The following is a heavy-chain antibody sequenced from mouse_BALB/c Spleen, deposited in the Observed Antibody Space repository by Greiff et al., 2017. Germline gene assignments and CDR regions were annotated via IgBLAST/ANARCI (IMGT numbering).Heavy chain of an antibody. Sequence: EVQLQQSGAELVRPGSSVKISCKASGYAFSSYWMNWVKQRPEQGLEWIGWIDPENGNTIYDPKFQGKASITADTSSNTAYLQLSSLTSEDTAVYYCARPGTGYFDYWGQGTTLTVSS. CDR1: GYAFSSYW. J-gene: IGHJ2*01. D-gene: IGHD4-1*01. CDR3: ARPGTGYFDY. V-gene: IGHV14-1*02. CDR2: IDPENGNT.